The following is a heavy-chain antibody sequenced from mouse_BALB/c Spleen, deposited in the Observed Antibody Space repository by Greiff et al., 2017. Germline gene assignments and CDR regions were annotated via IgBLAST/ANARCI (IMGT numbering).Heavy chain of an antibody. CDR1: GFAFSSYD. V-gene: IGHV5-12-1*01. CDR2: ISSGGGST. J-gene: IGHJ3*01. CDR3: ARGRYLAWFAY. Sequence: EVHLVESGGGLVKPGGSLKLSCAASGFAFSSYDMSWVRQTPEKRLEWVAYISSGGGSTYYPDTVKGRFTISRDNAKNTLYLQMSSLKSEDTAMYYCARGRYLAWFAYWGQGTLVTVSA. D-gene: IGHD2-14*01.